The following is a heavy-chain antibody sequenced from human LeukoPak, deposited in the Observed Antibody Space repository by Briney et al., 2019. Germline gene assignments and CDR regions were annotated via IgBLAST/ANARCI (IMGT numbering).Heavy chain of an antibody. D-gene: IGHD3-22*01. Sequence: PETLSLTCTVSGGSISSSSYYWGWIRQPPGKGLEWIGSIYYSGSTYYSPSLKSRVTISVDTSKNQFSLKLSSVTAADTAVYYCAGRGGYPLYYFDYWGQGTLVTVSS. CDR2: IYYSGST. J-gene: IGHJ4*02. CDR3: AGRGGYPLYYFDY. V-gene: IGHV4-39*01. CDR1: GGSISSSSYY.